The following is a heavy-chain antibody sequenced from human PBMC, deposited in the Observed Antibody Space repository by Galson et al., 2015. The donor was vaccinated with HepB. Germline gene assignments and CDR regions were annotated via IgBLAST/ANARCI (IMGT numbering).Heavy chain of an antibody. Sequence: SLRLSCAASGFSFSRYWMNWVRQAPGKGLEWIGRIKSKTDGGTIDYAAPVKGRFNISRDDSKNTLYLQMNSLKSEDTAVYYCTTDDVYYGSWTSYGMDVWGLGTTVTVSS. CDR3: TTDDVYYGSWTSYGMDV. CDR2: IKSKTDGGTI. D-gene: IGHD3-3*01. V-gene: IGHV3-15*01. CDR1: GFSFSRYW. J-gene: IGHJ6*02.